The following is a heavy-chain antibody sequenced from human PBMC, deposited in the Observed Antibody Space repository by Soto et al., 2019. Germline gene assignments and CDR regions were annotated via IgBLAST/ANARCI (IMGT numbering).Heavy chain of an antibody. CDR1: GGTFSSYA. Sequence: ASVKVSCKASGGTFSSYAISWVRQAPGQGLEWMGGIIPIFGTANYAQKFQGRVTITADESTSTAYMELSSLRSEDTAVYYCARVYYYDSSGYYSPLGAFDIWGQGTMVTVSS. CDR3: ARVYYYDSSGYYSPLGAFDI. D-gene: IGHD3-22*01. V-gene: IGHV1-69*13. J-gene: IGHJ3*02. CDR2: IIPIFGTA.